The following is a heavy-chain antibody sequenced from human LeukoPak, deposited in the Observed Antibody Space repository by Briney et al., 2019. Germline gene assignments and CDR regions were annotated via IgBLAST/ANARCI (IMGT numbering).Heavy chain of an antibody. CDR2: ISSSRSTI. D-gene: IGHD3-9*01. V-gene: IGHV3-48*04. CDR1: GFTFSSYS. J-gene: IGHJ3*01. Sequence: GGSLGLSCAASGFTFSSYSMNWVRQAPGKGLEWVSYISSSRSTIYYADSVKGRFTISRDNAESSVYLQMNSLRVDDTGLYYCTRDIDDVLTGDDAFDVWGQGTVVTVSS. CDR3: TRDIDDVLTGDDAFDV.